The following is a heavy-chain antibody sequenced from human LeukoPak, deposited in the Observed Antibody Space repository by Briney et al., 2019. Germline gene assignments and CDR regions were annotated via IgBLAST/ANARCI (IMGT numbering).Heavy chain of an antibody. Sequence: SQTLSLTCAISGDSVSSSSTAWNWVRQSPSRGLEWLGRTYCTSKWNNDYAIFVKSRITITPDISKNQFSLQLNSVTPEDTAIYYCTRGYLKGGFGQWGQGTLVTVST. D-gene: IGHD2-15*01. CDR1: GDSVSSSSTA. CDR2: TYCTSKWNN. CDR3: TRGYLKGGFGQ. J-gene: IGHJ4*02. V-gene: IGHV6-1*01.